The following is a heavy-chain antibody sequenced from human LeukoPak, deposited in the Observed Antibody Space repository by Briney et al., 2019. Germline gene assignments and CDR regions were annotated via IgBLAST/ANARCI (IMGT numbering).Heavy chain of an antibody. CDR1: GGSISSGYW. J-gene: IGHJ4*02. D-gene: IGHD2/OR15-2a*01. V-gene: IGHV4-4*02. CDR2: IHHSGST. Sequence: SETLSLTCDVSGGSISSGYWWTWVRQPPGKGLEWIGEIHHSGSTNYNPSLKSRVTISMDKSKNQFSEMLTPVTAADTAVYYCGRNAYYSADYWGQGTLVTVSS. CDR3: GRNAYYSADY.